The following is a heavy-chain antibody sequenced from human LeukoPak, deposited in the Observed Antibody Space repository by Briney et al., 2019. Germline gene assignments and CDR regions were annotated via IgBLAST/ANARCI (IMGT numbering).Heavy chain of an antibody. Sequence: SQTLSLTCTLSGGSISRGGDXXXXVRQHPGXGXXXXXXXXXXXXXYYNPSLKSRVTIAVDTSNNQFSLKLSSVTAADTAVYYAARIPADYNPLTGYTPSGFFDYWGQGTLVTVSS. CDR2: XXXXXXX. V-gene: IGHV4-31*03. CDR3: ARIPADYNPLTGYTPSGFFDY. J-gene: IGHJ4*02. D-gene: IGHD3-9*01. CDR1: GGSISRGGDX.